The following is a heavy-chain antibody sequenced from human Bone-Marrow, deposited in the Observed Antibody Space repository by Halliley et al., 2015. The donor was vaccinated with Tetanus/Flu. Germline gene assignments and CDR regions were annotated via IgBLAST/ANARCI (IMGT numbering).Heavy chain of an antibody. V-gene: IGHV3-30*07. J-gene: IGHJ4*02. D-gene: IGHD6-13*01. CDR3: ARERRGGWLQQLNH. CDR2: VSREGDDK. Sequence: AAVSREGDDKEKAGPVKGRFTISRDNVKERLYLQMNSLRDEDMSIYYCARERRGGWLQQLNHWGQGTQVTVSS.